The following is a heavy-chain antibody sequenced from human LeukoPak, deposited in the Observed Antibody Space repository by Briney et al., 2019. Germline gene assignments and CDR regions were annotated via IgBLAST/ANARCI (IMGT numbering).Heavy chain of an antibody. CDR2: ISYSGST. Sequence: PSETLSLTCSVSGGSISSYYWSWIRQPPGKGLEWIGYISYSGSTNYNPSLKSRVTISVDTSKNQFSLKLSSVTAADTAVYYCARDSYDNDAFDIWGQGTMVTVSS. CDR1: GGSISSYY. D-gene: IGHD1-1*01. V-gene: IGHV4-59*01. CDR3: ARDSYDNDAFDI. J-gene: IGHJ3*02.